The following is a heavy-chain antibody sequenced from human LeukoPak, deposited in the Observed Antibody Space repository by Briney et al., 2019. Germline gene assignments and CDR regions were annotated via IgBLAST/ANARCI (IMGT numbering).Heavy chain of an antibody. CDR3: ARGRRFTIFGVVSGMDV. Sequence: PSETLSLTCTVSGGSISSSSYYWGWIRQPPGKGLEWIGSIYYSGSTYYNPSLKSRVTISVDTSKNQFSLKLNSVTAADTAVYYCARGRRFTIFGVVSGMDVWGRGTMVTVSS. V-gene: IGHV4-39*01. CDR2: IYYSGST. D-gene: IGHD3-3*01. J-gene: IGHJ6*04. CDR1: GGSISSSSYY.